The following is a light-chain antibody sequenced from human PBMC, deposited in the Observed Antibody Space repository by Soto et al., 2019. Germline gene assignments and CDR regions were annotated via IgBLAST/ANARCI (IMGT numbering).Light chain of an antibody. CDR3: QQSSSTPQT. Sequence: DIQMTQSPSSLSASVGDRVTITCRASQSISSYLHWYQQKPGKAPKLLINVASTLQSGVPSRFSGSGSGTDFTLAITSLQPEYFATYYCQQSSSTPQTFGGGTKVDIK. V-gene: IGKV1-39*01. CDR1: QSISSY. CDR2: VAS. J-gene: IGKJ4*01.